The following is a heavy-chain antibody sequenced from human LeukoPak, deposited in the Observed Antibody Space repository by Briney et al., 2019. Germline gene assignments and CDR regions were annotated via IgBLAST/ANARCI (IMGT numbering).Heavy chain of an antibody. CDR1: GFTFSDYY. CDR2: ISSSGSTI. V-gene: IGHV3-11*01. D-gene: IGHD3-3*01. Sequence: GGSLRLSCAASGFTFSDYYMSWIRQAPGKGLEWVSYISSSGSTIYYADSVKGRFTISRDNAKNSLYLRMNSLRAEDTAVYYCARTGYNFWSGYPDPYYYYGMDVWGQGTTVTVSS. CDR3: ARTGYNFWSGYPDPYYYYGMDV. J-gene: IGHJ6*02.